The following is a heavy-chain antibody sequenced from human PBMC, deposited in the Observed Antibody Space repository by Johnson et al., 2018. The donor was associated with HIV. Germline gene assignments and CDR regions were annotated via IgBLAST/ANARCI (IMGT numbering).Heavy chain of an antibody. CDR2: IYSGGST. D-gene: IGHD3-9*01. CDR3: ARDGRDLVTRGSFDV. J-gene: IGHJ3*01. CDR1: GFTVSSNY. V-gene: IGHV3-53*01. Sequence: VQLVESGGGLIQPGGSLRLSCAASGFTVSSNYMSWVRQAPGKGLEWVSVIYSGGSTYYADSVRRLTISSYNFKNILYLQMNSLRPEDTAVYYCARDGRDLVTRGSFDVWGQGTVVTVSS.